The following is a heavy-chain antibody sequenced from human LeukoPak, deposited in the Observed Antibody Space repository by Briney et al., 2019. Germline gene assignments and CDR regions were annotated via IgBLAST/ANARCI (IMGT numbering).Heavy chain of an antibody. CDR3: AKDLGDYYDSSGLYFDY. Sequence: PGRSLRLSGAASGFTFDDYAMHWVRQAPGKGLEWVSGISWNSGSIGYADSVKGRFTISRDNAKNSLYLQMNSLRAEDTALYYCAKDLGDYYDSSGLYFDYWGQGTLVTVSS. D-gene: IGHD3-22*01. CDR1: GFTFDDYA. CDR2: ISWNSGSI. J-gene: IGHJ4*02. V-gene: IGHV3-9*01.